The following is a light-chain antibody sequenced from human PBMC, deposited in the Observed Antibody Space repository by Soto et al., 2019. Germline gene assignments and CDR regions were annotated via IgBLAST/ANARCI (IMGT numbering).Light chain of an antibody. CDR2: DAS. CDR1: QSVSSSY. CDR3: QQYNNWPWT. V-gene: IGKV3-15*01. J-gene: IGKJ1*01. Sequence: IVMPAYPATLSVSPGERAPLCGSASQSVSSSYLAWYQQKPGQAPRLLIYDASTRATGIPARFSGSGSGAEFTLTISSLQSEDFAIYYCQQYNNWPWTFGQGTKVDI.